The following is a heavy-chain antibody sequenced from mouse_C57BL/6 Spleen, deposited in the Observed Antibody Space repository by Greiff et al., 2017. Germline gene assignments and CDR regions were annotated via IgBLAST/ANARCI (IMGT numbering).Heavy chain of an antibody. CDR3: ARGDYGSSPPWFAY. Sequence: QVQLQQPGAELVKPGASVKVSCKASGYTFTGYWMQWVKQRPGQGLEWIGEIDPSDSYTNYNQKFKGKATLTVDTSSSTAYMQLSSLTSEDSAVYYCARGDYGSSPPWFAYWGQGTLVTVSA. CDR1: GYTFTGYW. CDR2: IDPSDSYT. V-gene: IGHV1-50*01. J-gene: IGHJ3*01. D-gene: IGHD1-1*01.